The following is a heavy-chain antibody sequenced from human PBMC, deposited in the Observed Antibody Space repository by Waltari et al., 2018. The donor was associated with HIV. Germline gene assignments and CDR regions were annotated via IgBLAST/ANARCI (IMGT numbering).Heavy chain of an antibody. V-gene: IGHV3-33*01. CDR1: GFTVSPYG. J-gene: IGHJ6*02. CDR2: IWYDGSNT. D-gene: IGHD2-21*01. Sequence: QVQLVESGGGVVQPGRSLRLSCAASGFTVSPYGMHWVRPAPGKGLEWVAVIWYDGSNTYYTDSVKGRFTISRDNSKNTLYLQMYSLRAEDTAVYYCARDVQGYCGGERCFYGMDVWGQGTTVTVSS. CDR3: ARDVQGYCGGERCFYGMDV.